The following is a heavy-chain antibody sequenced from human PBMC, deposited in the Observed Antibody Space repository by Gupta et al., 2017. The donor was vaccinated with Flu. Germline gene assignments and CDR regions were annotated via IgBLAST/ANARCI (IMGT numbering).Heavy chain of an antibody. J-gene: IGHJ6*02. Sequence: QLQLQESGPGLVKPSETLSLTCTVSGGSISSSSYYWGWIRQPPGKGLEWIGSIYYSGSTYYNPSLKSRVTISVDTSKNQFSLKLSSVTAADTAVYYCASLRLGYCSSTSCSDYYGMDVWGQGTTVTVSS. D-gene: IGHD2-2*01. CDR2: IYYSGST. V-gene: IGHV4-39*01. CDR3: ASLRLGYCSSTSCSDYYGMDV. CDR1: GGSISSSSYY.